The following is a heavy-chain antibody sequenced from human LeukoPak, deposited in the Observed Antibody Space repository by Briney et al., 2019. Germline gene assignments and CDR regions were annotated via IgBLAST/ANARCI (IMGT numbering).Heavy chain of an antibody. CDR2: IYHSGST. CDR3: ARQVAYRGGDCDNNWFDP. D-gene: IGHD2-21*02. V-gene: IGHV4-38-2*02. Sequence: SETLSLTCTVSGYSISSGYYWGWIRQPPGQGLEWIGSIYHSGSTYYNPSLKSRVTISVDTSKNQFSLKLSSVSAADTAVYYCARQVAYRGGDCDNNWFDPWGQGTLVTVSS. CDR1: GYSISSGYY. J-gene: IGHJ5*02.